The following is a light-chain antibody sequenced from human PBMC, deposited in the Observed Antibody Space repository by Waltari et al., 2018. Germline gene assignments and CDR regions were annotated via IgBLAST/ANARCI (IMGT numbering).Light chain of an antibody. J-gene: IGKJ5*01. CDR2: DAS. CDR3: QLRTGWPMT. CDR1: QSVRNS. V-gene: IGKV3-11*01. Sequence: EVVLTQSPATLSLSPGERATLSCRDSQSVRNSLAWYRQKPGQAPSLLIFDASTRAAGIPDRFSGRGSGTDVTLTIISLEPDDFAVYYCQLRTGWPMTFGQGTRLEIK.